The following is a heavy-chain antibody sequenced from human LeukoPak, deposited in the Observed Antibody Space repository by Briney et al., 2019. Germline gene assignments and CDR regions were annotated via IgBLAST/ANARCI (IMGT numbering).Heavy chain of an antibody. Sequence: GASVKVSCKACGYTFTGYYMHWVRQAPGQGLEWMGWINPNSGGTNYAQKFQGRVTMTRETSISTAYMELSRLRSDDTAVYYCARSTATQYDFWSGYSYFDYWGQGTLVTVSS. D-gene: IGHD3-3*01. CDR3: ARSTATQYDFWSGYSYFDY. CDR2: INPNSGGT. J-gene: IGHJ4*02. CDR1: GYTFTGYY. V-gene: IGHV1-2*02.